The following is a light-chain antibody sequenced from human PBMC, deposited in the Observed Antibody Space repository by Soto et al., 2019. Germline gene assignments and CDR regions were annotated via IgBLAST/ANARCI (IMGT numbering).Light chain of an antibody. Sequence: EIVLTQSPVTLSLSAGERAALSCRASQSVSSLLAWYQQKPGQAPRLLIYDASNRATGIPARFSGNGSGTDFTLTIRSLEPEDFAVYYCHQRSYWPPSFGPGTTVEIK. J-gene: IGKJ3*01. CDR1: QSVSSL. V-gene: IGKV3-11*01. CDR2: DAS. CDR3: HQRSYWPPS.